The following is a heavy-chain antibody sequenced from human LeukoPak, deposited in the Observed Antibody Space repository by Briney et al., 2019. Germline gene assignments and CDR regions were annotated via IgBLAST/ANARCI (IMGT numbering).Heavy chain of an antibody. CDR3: AKAHISGWYYFDY. J-gene: IGHJ4*02. CDR2: ISYDGSST. CDR1: GFTLSSYV. Sequence: PGRSLRLSCAASGFTLSSYVTHWVRQAPGKGLEWLAVISYDGSSTYYADSVKGRFTISRDSSKNTLYLQMNSLRAEDTAVYYCAKAHISGWYYFDYWGQGTLVTVSS. V-gene: IGHV3-30*18. D-gene: IGHD6-19*01.